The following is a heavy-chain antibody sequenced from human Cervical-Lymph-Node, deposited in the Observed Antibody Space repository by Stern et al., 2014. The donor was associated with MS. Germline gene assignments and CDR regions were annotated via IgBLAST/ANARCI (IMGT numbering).Heavy chain of an antibody. CDR2: IVPLFGTP. J-gene: IGHJ6*02. V-gene: IGHV1-69*01. CDR3: ASPLTATSVPFGYYGMDV. Sequence: VQLVQSGAEVKKPGSSVKVSCKASGGTFRNYATSWVRQAPGQGLEWMGGIVPLFGTPHYAQKFQGRVTITADESTSTAYMDLSSLRSEDTAVYYCASPLTATSVPFGYYGMDVWGQGTTVTVS. D-gene: IGHD4-17*01. CDR1: GGTFRNYA.